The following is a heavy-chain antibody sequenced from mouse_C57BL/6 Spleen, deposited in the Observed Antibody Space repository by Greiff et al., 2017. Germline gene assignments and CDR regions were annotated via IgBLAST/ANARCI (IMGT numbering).Heavy chain of an antibody. J-gene: IGHJ2*01. D-gene: IGHD1-1*01. V-gene: IGHV14-1*01. CDR3: TMDYYGSSPYFDY. CDR2: IDPEDGDT. CDR1: GFNIKDYY. Sequence: EVKVEESGAELVRPGASVKLSCTASGFNIKDYYMHWVKQRPEQVLEWIGRIDPEDGDTEYAPKFQGKATMTADTSSNTAYLQLSSLTSEDTAVYYCTMDYYGSSPYFDYWGQGTTLTVSS.